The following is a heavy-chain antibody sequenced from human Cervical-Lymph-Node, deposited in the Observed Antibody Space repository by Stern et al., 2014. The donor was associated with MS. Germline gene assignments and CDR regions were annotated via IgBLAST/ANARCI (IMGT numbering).Heavy chain of an antibody. CDR1: GFTFSSYA. CDR3: AKTVTSYWYFDL. Sequence: EVQLVESGGGLVQPGGSLRLSCAASGFTFSSYAMSWVRQAPGKGLAWVSGISGSGGSTYYADSVKGRFTISRDNSKNTLFLQMNSLRAEDTAVYYCAKTVTSYWYFDLWGRGTLVTVSS. D-gene: IGHD4-11*01. V-gene: IGHV3-23*04. J-gene: IGHJ2*01. CDR2: ISGSGGST.